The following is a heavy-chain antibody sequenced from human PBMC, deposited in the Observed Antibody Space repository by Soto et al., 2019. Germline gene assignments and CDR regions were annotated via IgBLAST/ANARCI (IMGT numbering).Heavy chain of an antibody. CDR3: SRESEDLTSNFDY. CDR1: GFIFTRYS. V-gene: IGHV3-21*06. Sequence: EVQLVESGGGLVKPGGSLRLSCAASGFIFTRYSMNWVRQAPGKGLEWVSSISSTTNYIYYGDSMKGRFTISRDNAKNSLYLEMNSVKAEDTAVYYCSRESEDLTSNFDYWGQGNLVTVSS. CDR2: ISSTTNYI. J-gene: IGHJ4*02.